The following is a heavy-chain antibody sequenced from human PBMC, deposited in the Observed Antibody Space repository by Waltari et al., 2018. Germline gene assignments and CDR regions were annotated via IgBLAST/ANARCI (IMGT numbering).Heavy chain of an antibody. CDR2: INGDESTT. CDR3: AAPHSTSWYVSDY. D-gene: IGHD2-2*01. Sequence: EVQLVESGGGLVQPGGSLRLSCAASGRSFRTYWMRWVRQGPGKGLVWVSRINGDESTTNYADSVKGRFTISRDNAKNTLYLQMNSLRAEDTAVYYCAAPHSTSWYVSDYWGQGALVTVSS. CDR1: GRSFRTYW. J-gene: IGHJ4*02. V-gene: IGHV3-74*01.